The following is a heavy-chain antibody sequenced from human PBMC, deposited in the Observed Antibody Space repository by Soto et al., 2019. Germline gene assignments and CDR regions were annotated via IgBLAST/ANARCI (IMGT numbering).Heavy chain of an antibody. V-gene: IGHV1-18*01. Sequence: GVSVKVSCKASGYTFTSYVISWVRQAPGQGLEWMGWISAYNGNTNYAQKLQGRVTMTTDTSTSTAYMELRSLRSDDTAVYYCARDGEGTGRSTPLYYYYYGMDVWGQGTTVTVSS. CDR2: ISAYNGNT. D-gene: IGHD3-10*01. CDR1: GYTFTSYV. J-gene: IGHJ6*02. CDR3: ARDGEGTGRSTPLYYYYYGMDV.